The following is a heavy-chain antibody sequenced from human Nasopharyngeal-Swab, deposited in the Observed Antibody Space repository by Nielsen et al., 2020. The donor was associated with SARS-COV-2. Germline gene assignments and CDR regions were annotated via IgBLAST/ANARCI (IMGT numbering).Heavy chain of an antibody. CDR2: IYYSGST. V-gene: IGHV4-59*08. CDR1: GGSISSYY. J-gene: IGHJ6*03. Sequence: SETLSLTCTVSGGSISSYYWSWIRQPLGKGLEWIGYIYYSGSTNYNPSLKSRVTISVDTSKNQFSLKLSSVTAADTAVYYCARLGGGGYYYYYYYMDVWGKGTTVTVSS. D-gene: IGHD3-16*01. CDR3: ARLGGGGYYYYYYYMDV.